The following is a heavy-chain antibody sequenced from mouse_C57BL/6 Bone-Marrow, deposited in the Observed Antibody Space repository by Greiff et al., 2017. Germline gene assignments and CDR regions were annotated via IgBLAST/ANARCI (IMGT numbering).Heavy chain of an antibody. J-gene: IGHJ1*03. CDR3: AREFTTVGYFDV. CDR1: GYTFTSCG. CDR2: IYPRSGNT. D-gene: IGHD1-1*01. V-gene: IGHV1-81*01. Sequence: QVQLQQSGAELARPGASVKLSCKASGYTFTSCGISWVKQRTGQGLEWIGEIYPRSGNTYYNEKFKGKATLTADKSSSTAYMELRSLTSEDSAVYVCAREFTTVGYFDVWGTGTTVTVSS.